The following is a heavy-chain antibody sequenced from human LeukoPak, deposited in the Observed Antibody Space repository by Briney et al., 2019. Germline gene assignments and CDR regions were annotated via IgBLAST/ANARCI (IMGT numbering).Heavy chain of an antibody. CDR2: IYYSGST. D-gene: IGHD6-19*01. CDR1: GGSISSYY. V-gene: IGHV4-59*01. CDR3: ARGRSSGWYDGFHRAWFVP. Sequence: SETLSLTCTVSGGSISSYYWSWIRQPPGKGLEWIGYIYYSGSTNYNPSLKSRVTISVDTSKNQFSLKLSSVTAADTAVYYCARGRSSGWYDGFHRAWFVPWGQGTLVTVSS. J-gene: IGHJ5*02.